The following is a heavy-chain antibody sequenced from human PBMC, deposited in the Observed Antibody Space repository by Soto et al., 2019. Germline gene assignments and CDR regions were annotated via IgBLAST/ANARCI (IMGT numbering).Heavy chain of an antibody. D-gene: IGHD3-22*01. Sequence: ASVKVSCKASGYTFTSYGISWVRQAPGQGLEWMGWISAYNGNTNYAQKLQGRVTMTTDTSTSTAYMELRSLRSDDTAVYYCARGGDYCDSSEADAFDIWGQGTMVTVSS. CDR2: ISAYNGNT. J-gene: IGHJ3*02. CDR3: ARGGDYCDSSEADAFDI. V-gene: IGHV1-18*01. CDR1: GYTFTSYG.